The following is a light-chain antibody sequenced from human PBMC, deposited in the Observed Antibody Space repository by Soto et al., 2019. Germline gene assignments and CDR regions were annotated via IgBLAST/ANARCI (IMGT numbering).Light chain of an antibody. V-gene: IGKV3-20*01. Sequence: EIVLTQSPGTLSLFPGERATLSCRATQSVNSDYLAWYQQKPGQAPRLLIYIASRSATGSPDRFSGSGSGTDFTLTISRLEPEDFAVYYCQHYGTSPWTFGQATKVEIK. CDR3: QHYGTSPWT. CDR1: QSVNSDY. J-gene: IGKJ1*01. CDR2: IAS.